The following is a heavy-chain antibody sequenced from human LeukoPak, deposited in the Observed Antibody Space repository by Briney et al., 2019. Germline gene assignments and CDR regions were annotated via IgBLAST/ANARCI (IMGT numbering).Heavy chain of an antibody. Sequence: SETLSLTCAVYGGSFSGYYWSWIRQPPGKGLEWIGEINHSGSTNCNPSLKSRVTISVDTSKNQFSLKLSSVTAADTAVYYCATDGSGSYSDYWGQGTLVTVSS. V-gene: IGHV4-34*01. D-gene: IGHD3-10*01. J-gene: IGHJ4*02. CDR1: GGSFSGYY. CDR3: ATDGSGSYSDY. CDR2: INHSGST.